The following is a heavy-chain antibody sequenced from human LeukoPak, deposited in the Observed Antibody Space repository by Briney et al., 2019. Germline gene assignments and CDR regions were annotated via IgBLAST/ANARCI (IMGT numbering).Heavy chain of an antibody. D-gene: IGHD5-12*01. CDR2: IYYSGST. V-gene: IGHV4-39*01. Sequence: SETLSLTCTVSGGSISSSSYYWGWIRQPPGKGLEWIGSIYYSGSTYYNPSLKSRVTISVDTSKNQFSLKLSSVTAADTAVYYCARSSDIVAMGRYYFDYWGQGTLVTVSS. CDR1: GGSISSSSYY. CDR3: ARSSDIVAMGRYYFDY. J-gene: IGHJ4*02.